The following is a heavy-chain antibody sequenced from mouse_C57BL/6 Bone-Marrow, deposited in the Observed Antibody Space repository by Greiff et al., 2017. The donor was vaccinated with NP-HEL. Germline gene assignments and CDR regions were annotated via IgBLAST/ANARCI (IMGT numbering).Heavy chain of an antibody. D-gene: IGHD1-1*01. CDR1: GYTFTDYY. CDR3: ATTVVATNYFDY. J-gene: IGHJ2*01. V-gene: IGHV1-26*01. Sequence: EVQLQQSGPELVKPGASVKISCKASGYTFTDYYMNWVKQSHGKSLEWIGDINPNNGGTSYNQKFKGKATLTVDKSSSTAYIELRSLTSEDSAVYYCATTVVATNYFDYWGQGTTLTVSS. CDR2: INPNNGGT.